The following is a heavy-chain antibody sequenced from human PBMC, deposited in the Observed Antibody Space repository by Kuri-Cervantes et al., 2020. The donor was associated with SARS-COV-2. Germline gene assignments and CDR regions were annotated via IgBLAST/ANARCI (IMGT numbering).Heavy chain of an antibody. Sequence: SETLSLTCTVSGGSISSYYWSWIRQPPGKGLEWIGSIYHSGSTYYNPSLKSRVTISVDTSKNQFSLKLSSVTAADTAVYYCARVVTNPLDYDSSGSTFDPWGQGTLVTVSS. V-gene: IGHV4-38-2*02. D-gene: IGHD3-22*01. CDR1: GGSISSYY. CDR3: ARVVTNPLDYDSSGSTFDP. CDR2: IYHSGST. J-gene: IGHJ5*02.